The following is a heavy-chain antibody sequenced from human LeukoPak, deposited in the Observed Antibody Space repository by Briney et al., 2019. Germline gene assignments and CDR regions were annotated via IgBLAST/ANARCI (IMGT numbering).Heavy chain of an antibody. J-gene: IGHJ4*02. CDR2: ISYDGSNK. Sequence: GGSLRLSCAASGFTFSSYAMHWVRQAPGKGLEWVAVISYDGSNKYYADSVKGRFTISRDNSKNTLYLQMNSLRAEDTAVYYCAGGRGFAYGYTDYWGQGTLVTVSS. CDR3: AGGRGFAYGYTDY. V-gene: IGHV3-30*04. D-gene: IGHD5-18*01. CDR1: GFTFSSYA.